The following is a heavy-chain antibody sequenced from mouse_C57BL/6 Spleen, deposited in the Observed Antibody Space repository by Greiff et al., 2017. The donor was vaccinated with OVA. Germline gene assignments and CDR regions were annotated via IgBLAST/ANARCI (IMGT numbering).Heavy chain of an antibody. D-gene: IGHD2-5*01. CDR3: ARGRYSNYEYFDV. CDR2: ISDGGSYT. V-gene: IGHV5-4*03. CDR1: GFTFSSYA. J-gene: IGHJ1*03. Sequence: EVMLVESGGGLVKPGGSLKLSCAASGFTFSSYAMSWVRQTPEKSLEWVATISDGGSYTYYPDNVKGRFTISRDNAKNNLYLQMSHLKSEDTAMYYCARGRYSNYEYFDVWGTGTTVTVSS.